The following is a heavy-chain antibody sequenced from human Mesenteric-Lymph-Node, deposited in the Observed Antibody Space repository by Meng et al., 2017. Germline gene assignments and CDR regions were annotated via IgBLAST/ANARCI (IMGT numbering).Heavy chain of an antibody. CDR3: ARGGIAVAGDLYYYYYGMDV. D-gene: IGHD6-19*01. CDR1: GGTFSSYA. CDR2: IIPIFGTA. V-gene: IGHV1-69*06. Sequence: SVKVSCKASGGTFSSYAISWVRQAPGQGLEWMGGIIPIFGTANYAQKFQGRVTITADKSTSTAYMELSSLRSEDTAVYYCARGGIAVAGDLYYYYYGMDVWGQGTTVTVSS. J-gene: IGHJ6*02.